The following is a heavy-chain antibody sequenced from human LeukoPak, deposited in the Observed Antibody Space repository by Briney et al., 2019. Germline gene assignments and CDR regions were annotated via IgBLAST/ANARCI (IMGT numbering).Heavy chain of an antibody. D-gene: IGHD2-2*01. J-gene: IGHJ1*01. V-gene: IGHV3-30*02. CDR3: AKDRRRYCSSTSCRSAEYFQH. CDR2: IRYDGSNK. CDR1: GFTFSSHW. Sequence: PGGSLRLSCADSGFTFSSHWMHWVRQAPGKGLEWVAFIRYDGSNKYYADSVKGRFTISRDNSKNTLYLQMNSLRAEDTAVYYCAKDRRRYCSSTSCRSAEYFQHWGQGTLVTVSS.